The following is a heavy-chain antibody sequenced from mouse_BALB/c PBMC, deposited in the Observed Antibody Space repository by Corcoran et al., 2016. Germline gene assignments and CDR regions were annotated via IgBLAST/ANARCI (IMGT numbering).Heavy chain of an antibody. J-gene: IGHJ1*01. V-gene: IGHV14-3*02. CDR3: ANWDWYFDV. CDR2: IDPANGNT. Sequence: EDQLQQSGAELVKPGASVKLSCTASGFNIKDTSMHWVKQRPEQGLEWIGRIDPANGNTKYDPKFQGKATITADTSSNTAYLQRSSLTSEDTAVYYCANWDWYFDVWGAGTTVTVSS. CDR1: GFNIKDTS. D-gene: IGHD4-1*01.